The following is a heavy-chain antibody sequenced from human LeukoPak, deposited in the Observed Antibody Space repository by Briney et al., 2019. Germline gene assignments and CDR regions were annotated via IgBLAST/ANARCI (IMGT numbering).Heavy chain of an antibody. CDR3: ATSGEGGYCSSTSCYRGSYYYYMDV. Sequence: SETLSLTCTVSGGSISSYYWSWIRQPAGKGLEWIGRIYTSGSTNYNPSLKSRVTMSVDTSKNQFSLKLSPVTAADTAVYYCATSGEGGYCSSTSCYRGSYYYYMDVWGKGTTVTVSS. V-gene: IGHV4-4*07. CDR2: IYTSGST. J-gene: IGHJ6*03. D-gene: IGHD2-2*01. CDR1: GGSISSYY.